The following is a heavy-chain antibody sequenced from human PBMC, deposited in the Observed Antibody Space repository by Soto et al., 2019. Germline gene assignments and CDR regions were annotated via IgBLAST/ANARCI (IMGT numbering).Heavy chain of an antibody. Sequence: SETLSLTCTVSGGSISSNYWSWIRQPPGEGLEWIGYIYYSGSTNYNPSLKSRVTISVDTSKNQFSLKLSSVTAADTAVYYCAREGDWRYFDHWGQGTLVTVS. CDR2: IYYSGST. CDR1: GGSISSNY. CDR3: AREGDWRYFDH. V-gene: IGHV4-59*01. D-gene: IGHD2-21*02. J-gene: IGHJ4*02.